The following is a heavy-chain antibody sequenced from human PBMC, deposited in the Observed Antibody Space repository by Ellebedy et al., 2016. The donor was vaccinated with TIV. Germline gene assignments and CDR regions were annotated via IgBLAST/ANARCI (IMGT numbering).Heavy chain of an antibody. CDR3: ARTSTMTTFGASDF. D-gene: IGHD3-16*01. CDR2: INIDGSIT. V-gene: IGHV3-74*01. J-gene: IGHJ3*01. Sequence: PGGSLRLSCAASGFTFSSYWVHWVRQAPGKGLVWVSRINIDGSITSYADSVKGRFTISRDNSKNTLYLQLNSLRAEDAALYYCARTSTMTTFGASDFWGQGTMVTVSS. CDR1: GFTFSSYW.